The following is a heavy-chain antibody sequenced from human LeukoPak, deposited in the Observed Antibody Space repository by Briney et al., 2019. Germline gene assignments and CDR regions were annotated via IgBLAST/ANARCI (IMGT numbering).Heavy chain of an antibody. CDR2: ISIASSD. V-gene: IGHV3-21*01. CDR3: ARGYSSDWYFDY. CDR1: GFTFSSNA. Sequence: GESLRLSCAASGFTFSSNAMNWVRQAPGKGLEWVSSISIASSDSYADSVKGRFTISRDNAKNSLSLQMDSLRAEDTAVYYCARGYSSDWYFDYWGQGTLVTVSS. D-gene: IGHD6-19*01. J-gene: IGHJ4*02.